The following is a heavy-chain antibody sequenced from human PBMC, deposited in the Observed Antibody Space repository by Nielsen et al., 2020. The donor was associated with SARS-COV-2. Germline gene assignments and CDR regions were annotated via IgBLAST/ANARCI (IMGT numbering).Heavy chain of an antibody. D-gene: IGHD3-10*01. J-gene: IGHJ6*02. CDR1: GFPFSDYA. Sequence: GGSLRLSCAASGFPFSDYAMTWVRQAPGKGLEWVSSISTSGGGTYYADSVRGRFTISRDSSKNTLFLHMNSLRAEDTAVYYCAKGNSKLSWFGELALYYYYYGLDVWGQGTTVTVSS. CDR2: ISTSGGGT. V-gene: IGHV3-23*01. CDR3: AKGNSKLSWFGELALYYYYYGLDV.